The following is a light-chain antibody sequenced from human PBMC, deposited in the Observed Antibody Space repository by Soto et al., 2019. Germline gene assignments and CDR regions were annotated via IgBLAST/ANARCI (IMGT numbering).Light chain of an antibody. CDR2: EVS. V-gene: IGLV2-14*01. CDR1: YSDVGYYNY. CDR3: GSYTDSDSPWV. Sequence: QPVLTQPAFVSGSRGQSITISCTGTYSDVGYYNYVSWFQQHPGKAPQLIIYEVSNRPLGISNRFSASKSGNTASLTISGLQAEDEADYYCGSYTDSDSPWVFGGGTKLTVL. J-gene: IGLJ3*02.